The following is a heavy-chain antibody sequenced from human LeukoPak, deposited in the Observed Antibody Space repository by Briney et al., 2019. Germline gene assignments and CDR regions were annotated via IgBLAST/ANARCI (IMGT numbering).Heavy chain of an antibody. CDR1: GGSFSGYY. D-gene: IGHD6-19*01. Sequence: SETLSLTCAVYGGSFSGYYWSWIRQPPGKGLEWIGEINHSGSTNYNPSLKSRVTISVDTSKNQFSLKLSSVTAADTAVYYCARKSSSGWNNWYFDLWGRGTLVTVSS. CDR3: ARKSSSGWNNWYFDL. CDR2: INHSGST. V-gene: IGHV4-34*01. J-gene: IGHJ2*01.